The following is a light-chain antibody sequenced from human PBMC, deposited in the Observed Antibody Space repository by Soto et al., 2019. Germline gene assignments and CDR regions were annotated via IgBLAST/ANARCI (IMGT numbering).Light chain of an antibody. Sequence: EPLLTQSPRTLSMSPGKKRTLSRRTSQTVRNNYLAWYQQKPGQAPRLLIYDASSRATGIPDRFSGGGSGTDFTLTISRLEPEDFAVYYCQQFSSYPLTFGGGTKVDI. CDR2: DAS. CDR1: QTVRNNY. V-gene: IGKV3-20*01. CDR3: QQFSSYPLT. J-gene: IGKJ4*01.